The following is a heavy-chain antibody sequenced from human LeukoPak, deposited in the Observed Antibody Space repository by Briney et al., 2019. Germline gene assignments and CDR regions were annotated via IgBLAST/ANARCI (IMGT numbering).Heavy chain of an antibody. J-gene: IGHJ4*02. V-gene: IGHV4-39*01. CDR1: GDSINTDNW. D-gene: IGHD3-22*01. Sequence: SGTLSLTCAVSGDSINTDNWWHWVRQPPGKGLEWIGSIYYSGSTYYNPSLRSRLTISVDTSKNQFSLKLSSVTAADTAVYYCARHAIDSSGYYLDYFDYWGQGTLVTVSS. CDR2: IYYSGST. CDR3: ARHAIDSSGYYLDYFDY.